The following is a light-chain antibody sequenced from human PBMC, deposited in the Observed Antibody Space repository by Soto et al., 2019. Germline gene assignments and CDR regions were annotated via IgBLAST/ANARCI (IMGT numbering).Light chain of an antibody. V-gene: IGKV3-20*01. J-gene: IGKJ1*01. CDR2: GAS. Sequence: EIVLTQSPGTLSLSPGERVTLSCRASQSVPSTYLAWYQQKSGQAPRLLIYGASSRAAGIPDRFRGSGSGTDFSLTSSRLEPEDFAVYYCQHYGNLRWTFGQGTKVDIK. CDR1: QSVPSTY. CDR3: QHYGNLRWT.